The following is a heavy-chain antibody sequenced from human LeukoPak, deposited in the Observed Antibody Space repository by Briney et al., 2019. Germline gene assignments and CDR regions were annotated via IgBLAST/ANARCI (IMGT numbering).Heavy chain of an antibody. J-gene: IGHJ5*02. Sequence: ASVKVSCKASGYTFTSYYMHWVRQAPGQGLEWMGIINPSGGSTSYAQKFQGRVTVNRATSTSTVYMELSSLRSEDTAVYYCARAAPYDSSGYPNWFDPWGQGTLVTVSS. CDR3: ARAAPYDSSGYPNWFDP. CDR1: GYTFTSYY. CDR2: INPSGGST. V-gene: IGHV1-46*01. D-gene: IGHD3-22*01.